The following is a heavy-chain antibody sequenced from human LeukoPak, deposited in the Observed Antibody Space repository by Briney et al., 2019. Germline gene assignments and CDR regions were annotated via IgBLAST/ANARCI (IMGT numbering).Heavy chain of an antibody. D-gene: IGHD1-7*01. V-gene: IGHV3-30*02. CDR3: ARDTITGSTLRVY. Sequence: PGGSLRLSCAASGFTFSSYGMHWVRQAPGKGLEWVAFIRYDGSNKYYADSVKGRFTISRDNAKNSLYLQMNSLGAGDTAVYYCARDTITGSTLRVYWGQGTLVTVSS. CDR1: GFTFSSYG. CDR2: IRYDGSNK. J-gene: IGHJ4*02.